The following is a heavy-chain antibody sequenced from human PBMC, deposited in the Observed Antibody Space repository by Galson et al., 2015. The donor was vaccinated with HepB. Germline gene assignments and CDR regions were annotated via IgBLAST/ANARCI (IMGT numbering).Heavy chain of an antibody. CDR1: GFTFSSYA. D-gene: IGHD5-18*01. Sequence: ALRLCCAAAGFTFSSYAMHWGRQAAGKGREWGAVISYDGSNKYYADSVKGRFTISRDNSKNTLYLQRNSLRAEDTAVYYCARDTAHDYWGQGTLVTVSS. CDR3: ARDTAHDY. CDR2: ISYDGSNK. V-gene: IGHV3-30*04. J-gene: IGHJ4*02.